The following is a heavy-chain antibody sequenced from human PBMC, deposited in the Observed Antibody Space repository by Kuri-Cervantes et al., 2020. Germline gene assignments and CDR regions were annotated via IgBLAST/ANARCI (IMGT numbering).Heavy chain of an antibody. Sequence: GGSLRLSCAASGFTFSSYAMSWVRQAPGKGLEWVSAISGSGGSTYYADSVKGRFTISRDNSKSTLYLQMNSLRAEDTAVYYCAKSSRQWLRAFDIWGQGTMVTVSS. J-gene: IGHJ3*02. CDR2: ISGSGGST. CDR1: GFTFSSYA. CDR3: AKSSRQWLRAFDI. V-gene: IGHV3-23*01. D-gene: IGHD6-19*01.